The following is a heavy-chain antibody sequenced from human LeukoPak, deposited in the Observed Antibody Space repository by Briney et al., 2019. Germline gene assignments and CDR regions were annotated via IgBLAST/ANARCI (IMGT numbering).Heavy chain of an antibody. V-gene: IGHV4-30-2*01. CDR1: GGSISSGGYS. Sequence: KASETLSHTCAVSGGSISSGGYSWSWIRQPPGKGLEWIGYIYHSGSTYYNPSLKSRVTISVDRSKNQFSLKLSSVTAADTAVYYCARAGGSYDFWSGYPNDAFDIWGQGTMVTVSS. CDR2: IYHSGST. J-gene: IGHJ3*02. D-gene: IGHD3-3*01. CDR3: ARAGGSYDFWSGYPNDAFDI.